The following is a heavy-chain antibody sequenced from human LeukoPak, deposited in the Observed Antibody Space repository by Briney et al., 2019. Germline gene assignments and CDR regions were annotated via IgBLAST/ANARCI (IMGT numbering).Heavy chain of an antibody. J-gene: IGHJ6*03. CDR2: IYTSGST. CDR3: ARGMDYDFWSGSHYYYYYMDV. D-gene: IGHD3-3*01. CDR1: GGSISSYY. V-gene: IGHV4-4*07. Sequence: SETLSLTCTVSGGSISSYYWSWIRQPAGKGLEWIGRIYTSGSTNYNPSLKSRVTMSVDTSKNQFSLKLSSVTAADTAVYYCARGMDYDFWSGSHYYYYYMDVWGKGTTVSVSS.